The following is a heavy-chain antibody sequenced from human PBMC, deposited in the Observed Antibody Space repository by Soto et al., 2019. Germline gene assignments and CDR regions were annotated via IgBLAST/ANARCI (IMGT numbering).Heavy chain of an antibody. J-gene: IGHJ2*01. D-gene: IGHD2-2*01. CDR2: IYYSGTT. V-gene: IGHV4-59*08. CDR3: ARHGDCSSFFFQAEDGIRDL. Sequence: SWIRQPPGKGLGWIGYIYYSGTTNYIASPKGRVILSVDTSKNQSSLKLNSVTAADTAVYYCARHGDCSSFFFQAEDGIRDL.